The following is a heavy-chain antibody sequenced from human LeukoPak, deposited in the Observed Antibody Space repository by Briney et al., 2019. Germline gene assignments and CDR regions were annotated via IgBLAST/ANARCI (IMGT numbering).Heavy chain of an antibody. CDR3: VRVPAVLYYFDY. D-gene: IGHD3-16*01. CDR2: INHSGST. CDR1: GGSFSGYY. Sequence: PSETLSLTCAVYGGSFSGYYWSWIRQPPGKGLEWIGEINHSGSTNYNPSLKSRVTISVDTSKNQFSLKLSSVTAADTAVYYCVRVPAVLYYFDYWGQGTLVTVSS. J-gene: IGHJ4*02. V-gene: IGHV4-34*01.